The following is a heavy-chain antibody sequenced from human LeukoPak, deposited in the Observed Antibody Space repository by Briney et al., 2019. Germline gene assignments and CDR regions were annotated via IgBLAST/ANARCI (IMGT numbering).Heavy chain of an antibody. D-gene: IGHD5-12*01. V-gene: IGHV1-69*05. CDR3: ARLRGYSGYDLGDYFDY. J-gene: IGHJ4*02. CDR2: IIPIFGTA. CDR1: GGTFSSYA. Sequence: SVKVSCKASGGTFSSYAISWVRQAPGQGLEWMGRIIPIFGTANYAQKFQGRVTITTDESTSTAYMELSSLRSEDTAVYYCARLRGYSGYDLGDYFDYWGQGTLVTVSS.